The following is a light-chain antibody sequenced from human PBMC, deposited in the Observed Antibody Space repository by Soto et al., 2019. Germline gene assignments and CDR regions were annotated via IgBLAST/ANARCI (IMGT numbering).Light chain of an antibody. J-gene: IGKJ5*01. Sequence: DIRMTQSPSSLSASVGDTVTITFRASQSMSSLLNCYPQKPGKAPNLLMYTASNLQSGVPSRFSGSGSGTDFTLTISSLQPEDFATYYCQQSYSTPISFGQGTRLEI. CDR3: QQSYSTPIS. CDR1: QSMSSL. V-gene: IGKV1-39*01. CDR2: TAS.